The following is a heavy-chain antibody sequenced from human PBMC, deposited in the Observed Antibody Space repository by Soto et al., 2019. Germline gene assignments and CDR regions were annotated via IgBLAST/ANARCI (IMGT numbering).Heavy chain of an antibody. Sequence: PGGSLRLSCAASGFTFSSYAMSWVRQTPGKGLEWVSTLSGSGGTTYYADSVKGQFTISRDNSKSTLYLQMNSLRAEDTAVYYCAKDHGIYGPNWIDSWGHGTLVTVSS. CDR2: LSGSGGTT. V-gene: IGHV3-23*01. CDR3: AKDHGIYGPNWIDS. J-gene: IGHJ5*01. CDR1: GFTFSSYA. D-gene: IGHD3-10*01.